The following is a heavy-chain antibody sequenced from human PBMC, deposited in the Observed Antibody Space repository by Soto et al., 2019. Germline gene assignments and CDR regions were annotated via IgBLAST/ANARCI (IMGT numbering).Heavy chain of an antibody. CDR3: ARVAFGYGWIFDY. D-gene: IGHD3-22*01. CDR2: IKQDGSEK. Sequence: GGSLRLSCAASGFTFSSYGMHWVRQAPGKGLEWVANIKQDGSEKYYVDSVRGRFTLSRDNAKNSLQLQINSLRAEDAAIYFCARVAFGYGWIFDYWGQGILVTVSS. V-gene: IGHV3-7*01. J-gene: IGHJ4*01. CDR1: GFTFSSYG.